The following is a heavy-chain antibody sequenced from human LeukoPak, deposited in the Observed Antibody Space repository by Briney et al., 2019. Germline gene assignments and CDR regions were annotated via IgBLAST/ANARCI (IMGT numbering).Heavy chain of an antibody. V-gene: IGHV3-21*04. CDR2: ISRTSESI. CDR1: GFTFNTYS. J-gene: IGHJ4*02. CDR3: VTQYFDF. Sequence: PGGSLRLSCAASGFTFNTYSMSWVRQAPGKGLEWVSIISRTSESIFYADSVKGRFTISRDNAKNSLYLQMNSLRAEDTAVYHCVTQYFDFWGQGTLVTVSS.